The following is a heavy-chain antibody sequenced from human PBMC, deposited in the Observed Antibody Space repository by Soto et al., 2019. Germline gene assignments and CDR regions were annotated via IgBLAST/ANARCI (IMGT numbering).Heavy chain of an antibody. CDR1: GGSISSSSYY. CDR3: ARDGGMVLIPPTMEGFDN. Sequence: TSETLSLTCTVSGGSISSSSYYWGWIRQPPGKGLEWIGSIYYSGSTYYNPSLKSRVTMTRDTSISTAYMELSRLRSDDTAVYYCARDGGMVLIPPTMEGFDNWGQGTLVTVSS. J-gene: IGHJ4*02. CDR2: IYYSGST. D-gene: IGHD2-2*01. V-gene: IGHV4-39*02.